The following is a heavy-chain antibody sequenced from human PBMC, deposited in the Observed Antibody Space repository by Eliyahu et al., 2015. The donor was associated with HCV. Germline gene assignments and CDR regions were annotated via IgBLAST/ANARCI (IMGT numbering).Heavy chain of an antibody. Sequence: EVQLLESGGGLVQPGGSLRLSXAASGXTFSNYGMXWVRLAPGKGLEWVSGISGSGGSTYYADSVKDRFTSSRDNSKNTLYLQMNSLRAEDTAVYYCGRSASYSPVGYFDYWGQGTLVTVSS. CDR2: ISGSGGST. V-gene: IGHV3-23*01. J-gene: IGHJ4*02. CDR3: GRSASYSPVGYFDY. D-gene: IGHD1-26*01. CDR1: GXTFSNYG.